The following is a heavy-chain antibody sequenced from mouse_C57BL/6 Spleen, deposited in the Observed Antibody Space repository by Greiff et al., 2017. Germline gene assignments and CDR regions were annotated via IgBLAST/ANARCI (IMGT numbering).Heavy chain of an antibody. J-gene: IGHJ2*01. CDR1: GYAFSSSW. V-gene: IGHV1-82*01. Sequence: QVQLKQSGPELVKPGASVKISCKASGYAFSSSWMNWVKQRPGKGLEWIGRIYPGDGDTNYNGKFKGKATLTADKSSSTAYMQLSSLTSEDSAVYFCARIYYDYDNFDYWGQGTTLTVSS. D-gene: IGHD2-4*01. CDR2: IYPGDGDT. CDR3: ARIYYDYDNFDY.